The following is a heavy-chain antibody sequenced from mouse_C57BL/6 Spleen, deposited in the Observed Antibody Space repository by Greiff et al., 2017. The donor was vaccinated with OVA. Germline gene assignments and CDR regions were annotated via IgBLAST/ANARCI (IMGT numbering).Heavy chain of an antibody. J-gene: IGHJ1*03. V-gene: IGHV5-9-1*02. CDR3: TRDSTVVATRYGVV. CDR2: ISSGGDYI. D-gene: IGHD1-1*01. Sequence: EVKLMESGEGLVKPGGSLKLSCAASGFTFSSYAMSWVRQTPEKRLEWVAYISSGGDYIYYADTVKGRFTISRDNARNTLYLQMSSLKSEDTAMYYCTRDSTVVATRYGVVWGTGTTVTVSS. CDR1: GFTFSSYA.